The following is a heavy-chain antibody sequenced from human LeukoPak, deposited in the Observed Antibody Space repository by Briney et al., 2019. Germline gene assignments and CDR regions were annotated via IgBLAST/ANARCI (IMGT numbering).Heavy chain of an antibody. Sequence: GGSLRLSCAASGFTFSIYGMFWARQAPGKGLDWVSMISANGEGAHSADSVKGRFTISRDNSRNTLYLQMNSLRVEDTAVYYCARDRRDYYDYSGYKPRDYWVQGTLVTVSS. V-gene: IGHV3-23*01. J-gene: IGHJ4*02. CDR3: ARDRRDYYDYSGYKPRDY. CDR1: GFTFSIYG. CDR2: ISANGEGA. D-gene: IGHD3-22*01.